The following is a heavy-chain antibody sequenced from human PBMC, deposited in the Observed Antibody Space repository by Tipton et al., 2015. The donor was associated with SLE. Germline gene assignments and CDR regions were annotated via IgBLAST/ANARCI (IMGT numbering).Heavy chain of an antibody. Sequence: TLSLTCSVSGGSINSHYWIWIRQPPGKGLEWIGYISYGGGTNYNPSLKSRVTMSVDTAKNQFSLQLNSVTPEDTAVYHCARGVVSAFDIWGQGTMVTVSS. CDR1: GGSINSHY. CDR2: ISYGGGT. V-gene: IGHV4-59*11. D-gene: IGHD2-2*01. CDR3: ARGVVSAFDI. J-gene: IGHJ3*02.